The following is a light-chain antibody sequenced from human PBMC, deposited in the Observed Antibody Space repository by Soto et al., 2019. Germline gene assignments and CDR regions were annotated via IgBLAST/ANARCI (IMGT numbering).Light chain of an antibody. Sequence: EIVMTQSPVTLSVSPGERVTLSCRASQNVNINLAWYQQRPGQAPRVLIYGASNRASGIPDRFSGSGSGTDFTLTISSLEPDDFALYYCQQYKEWPPLTCGGGTRVEIK. CDR3: QQYKEWPPLT. CDR1: QNVNIN. V-gene: IGKV3D-15*01. J-gene: IGKJ4*01. CDR2: GAS.